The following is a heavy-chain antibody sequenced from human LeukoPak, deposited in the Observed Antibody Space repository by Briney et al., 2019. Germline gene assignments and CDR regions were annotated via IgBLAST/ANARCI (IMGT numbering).Heavy chain of an antibody. CDR1: GFTFSSYG. CDR3: AKDRIVGSPHAPDY. Sequence: GRSLRLSCAASGFTFSSYGMHWVRQAPGKGLEWVAVIWYDGSNKYYADSVKGRFTISRGNSKNTLYLQMNSLRAEDTAVYYCAKDRIVGSPHAPDYWGQGTLVTVSS. V-gene: IGHV3-33*06. D-gene: IGHD1-26*01. J-gene: IGHJ4*02. CDR2: IWYDGSNK.